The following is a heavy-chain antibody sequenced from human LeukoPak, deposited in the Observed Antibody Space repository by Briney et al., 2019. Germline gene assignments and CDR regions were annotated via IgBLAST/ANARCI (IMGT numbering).Heavy chain of an antibody. V-gene: IGHV3-23*01. CDR3: AKGCGYGAGA. CDR1: GFTFSSYA. D-gene: IGHD5-12*01. CDR2: ISGSGAST. J-gene: IGHJ5*02. Sequence: GGSLRLSCAASGFTFSSYAMHWVRQAPGKGLEWVSCISGSGASTYYADSVKGRFTISRDNSKNTMFLQMHSLRADDTAIYYCAKGCGYGAGAWGQGTLVTVSS.